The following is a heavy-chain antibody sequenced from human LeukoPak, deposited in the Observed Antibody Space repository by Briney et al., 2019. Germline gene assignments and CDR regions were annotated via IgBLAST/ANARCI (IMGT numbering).Heavy chain of an antibody. D-gene: IGHD4-17*01. CDR2: IYYSGST. Sequence: ASETLSLTCSVSGGSFSSTSYYWGWIRQPPGKGLEWIGSIYYSGSTYYNPSLKSRVTISVDTSKNQFSLKLSSVTAADTAVYYCARDEGDYGDYYWFDPWGQGTLVTVSS. CDR3: ARDEGDYGDYYWFDP. V-gene: IGHV4-39*07. J-gene: IGHJ5*02. CDR1: GGSFSSTSYY.